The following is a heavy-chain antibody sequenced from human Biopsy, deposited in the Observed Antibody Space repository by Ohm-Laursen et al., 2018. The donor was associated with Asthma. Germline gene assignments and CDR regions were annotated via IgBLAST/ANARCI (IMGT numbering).Heavy chain of an antibody. V-gene: IGHV3-21*01. CDR1: GFTFSSYS. D-gene: IGHD3-3*01. CDR3: ARVDTIFGVVIPIYYYYGMDV. J-gene: IGHJ6*02. Sequence: LSLTCAASGFTFSSYSMNWVRQAPGKGLEWVSSISSSSSYIYYAESVKGRFTISRDNAKNSLYLQMNSLRAEDTAVYYCARVDTIFGVVIPIYYYYGMDVWGQGTTATVSS. CDR2: ISSSSSYI.